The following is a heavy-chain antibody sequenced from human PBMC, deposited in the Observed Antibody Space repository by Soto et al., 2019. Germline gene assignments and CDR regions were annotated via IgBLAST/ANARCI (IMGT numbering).Heavy chain of an antibody. Sequence: QVQLVQSGAEVKKPGASVKVSCKASGYTFTSYGISWVRQAPGQGLEWMGWISAYNGNTNYAQKLQGRVTMTTDTSTSTAYMELRSLRSDDTAVYYCASDIPAAIQRDWFDPWGQGTLVTVSS. J-gene: IGHJ5*02. V-gene: IGHV1-18*04. D-gene: IGHD2-2*02. CDR3: ASDIPAAIQRDWFDP. CDR2: ISAYNGNT. CDR1: GYTFTSYG.